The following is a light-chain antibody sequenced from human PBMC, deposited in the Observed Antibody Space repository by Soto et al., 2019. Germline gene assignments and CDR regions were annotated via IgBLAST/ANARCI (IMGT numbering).Light chain of an antibody. CDR3: SSYTSIITYV. CDR2: EVS. Sequence: QSALTQPASVSGSPGQSITISCTGTSSDVGGYNYVSWYQQHPGKAPTLIIYEVSNRPSGVSNRFTGSKSGNTASLTISGLQAEDEADSYCSSYTSIITYVFGTGTKLTVL. J-gene: IGLJ1*01. V-gene: IGLV2-14*01. CDR1: SSDVGGYNY.